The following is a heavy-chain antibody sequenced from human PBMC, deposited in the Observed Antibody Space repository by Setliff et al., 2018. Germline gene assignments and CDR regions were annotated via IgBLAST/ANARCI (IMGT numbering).Heavy chain of an antibody. D-gene: IGHD2-15*01. CDR2: IYYSGST. Sequence: TSETLSLTCTVSGGSISSSSYYWGWIRQPPGKGLEWIGSIYYSGSTYYNPSLKSRVTISVDTSKNQFSLKLSSVTAADTAVYYCARHAQSGVAAPFDYWGQGTLVTSPQ. V-gene: IGHV4-39*01. J-gene: IGHJ4*02. CDR1: GGSISSSSYY. CDR3: ARHAQSGVAAPFDY.